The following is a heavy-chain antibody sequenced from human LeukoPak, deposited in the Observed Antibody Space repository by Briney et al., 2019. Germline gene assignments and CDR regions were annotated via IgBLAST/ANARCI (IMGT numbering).Heavy chain of an antibody. V-gene: IGHV3-30*02. J-gene: IGHJ4*02. CDR2: IRYDGSNK. CDR3: AKESSGNPLDFDY. Sequence: PGGSLRLSCAASGFTFSSYSMNWVRQAPGKGLEWVAFIRYDGSNKYYADSVKGRFTISRDNSKNTLYLQMNSLRAEDTAVYYCAKESSGNPLDFDYWGQGTLVTVSS. D-gene: IGHD4-23*01. CDR1: GFTFSSYS.